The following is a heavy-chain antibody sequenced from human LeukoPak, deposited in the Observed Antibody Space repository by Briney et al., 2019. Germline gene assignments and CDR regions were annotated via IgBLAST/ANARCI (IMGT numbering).Heavy chain of an antibody. D-gene: IGHD3-22*01. CDR2: IIPIFGTA. J-gene: IGHJ6*02. Sequence: VASVKVSCKASGGTFSSYVISWVRQAPGQGLEWMGGIIPIFGTANYAQGFQGRVTITADESTSTACMELSSLRSEDTAVYYCARDPKNYYDSSGTSYYYYGMDVWGQGTTVTVSS. V-gene: IGHV1-69*01. CDR1: GGTFSSYV. CDR3: ARDPKNYYDSSGTSYYYYGMDV.